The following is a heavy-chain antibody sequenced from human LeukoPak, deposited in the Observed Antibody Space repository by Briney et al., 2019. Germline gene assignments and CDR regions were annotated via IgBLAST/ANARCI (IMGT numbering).Heavy chain of an antibody. Sequence: ASVRVSCKASGYTFTSYDINWVRQATGQALEWMGWMNPNRGNTGYAQKFQGRVTMTRNTSISTAYMELSSLRSEDTAVYYCAREFSPLSVATEAYYYYYMDVWGKGTTVTVSS. CDR3: AREFSPLSVATEAYYYYYMDV. V-gene: IGHV1-8*01. D-gene: IGHD5-12*01. CDR2: MNPNRGNT. CDR1: GYTFTSYD. J-gene: IGHJ6*03.